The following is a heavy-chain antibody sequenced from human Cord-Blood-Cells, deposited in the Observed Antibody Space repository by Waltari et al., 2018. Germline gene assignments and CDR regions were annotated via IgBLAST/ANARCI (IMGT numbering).Heavy chain of an antibody. J-gene: IGHJ3*02. CDR1: GGPFSRYA. D-gene: IGHD3-10*01. V-gene: IGHV1-69*09. CDR3: ASWGDRDAFDI. Sequence: QVQLVQSGAEVNKTGSPVKVSCKASGGPFSRYAISRVRQAPGQGLEWMGRIIPILGIANYAQKFQGRVTITADNSTSTAYMELSSLRSEDTAVYYRASWGDRDAFDIWGQGTMVTVSS. CDR2: IIPILGIA.